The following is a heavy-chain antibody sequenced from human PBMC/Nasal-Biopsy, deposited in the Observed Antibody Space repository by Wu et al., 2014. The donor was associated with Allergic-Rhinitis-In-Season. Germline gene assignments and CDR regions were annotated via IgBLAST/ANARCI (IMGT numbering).Heavy chain of an antibody. Sequence: LRLSCAASGFTFSRSGMNWVRQAPGKGLEWLSYISFSSGTIHYADSVRGRFTVSRDNAKNSLYLQMNSLRDEDTAVYHCTSGAVAGYPESSDYWGQGTLVTVSS. J-gene: IGHJ4*02. CDR3: TSGAVAGYPESSDY. V-gene: IGHV3-48*02. CDR1: GFTFSRSG. CDR2: ISFSSGTI. D-gene: IGHD6-19*01.